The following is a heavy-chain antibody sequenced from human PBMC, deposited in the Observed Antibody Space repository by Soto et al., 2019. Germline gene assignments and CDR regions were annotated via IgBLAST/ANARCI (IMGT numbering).Heavy chain of an antibody. CDR3: ARGPEYHYDNSGFKY. CDR1: GGSISSAGYY. J-gene: IGHJ4*02. CDR2: IYYTGST. D-gene: IGHD3-22*01. Sequence: QVQMQGSGPRLLKPSQTLSLTCTVSGGSISSAGYYWSWIRQHPGKGLEWIGYIYYTGSTDYNPSLKSRVSMSVDTSKNQFSLRLSSVRAADTAVYYCARGPEYHYDNSGFKYWGQGTLVTVSS. V-gene: IGHV4-31*03.